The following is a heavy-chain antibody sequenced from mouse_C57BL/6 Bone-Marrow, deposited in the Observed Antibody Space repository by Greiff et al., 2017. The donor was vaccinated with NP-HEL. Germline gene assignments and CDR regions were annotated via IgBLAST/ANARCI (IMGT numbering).Heavy chain of an antibody. V-gene: IGHV1-4*01. CDR1: GYTFTSYT. D-gene: IGHD2-3*01. CDR3: ACGYYGFAY. Sequence: QVQLKQSGAELARPGASVKMSCKASGYTFTSYTMHWVKQRPGQGLEWIGYINPSSGYTKYNQKFKDKATLTADKSSSTAYMQLSSLTSEVSAVYYCACGYYGFAYWGQGTLVTVSA. CDR2: INPSSGYT. J-gene: IGHJ3*01.